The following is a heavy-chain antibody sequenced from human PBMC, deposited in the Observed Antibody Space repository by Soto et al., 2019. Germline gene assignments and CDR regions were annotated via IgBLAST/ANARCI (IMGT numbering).Heavy chain of an antibody. J-gene: IGHJ4*02. CDR1: GGSISGYY. CDR3: ARVRRLGELHFDY. V-gene: IGHV4-59*08. Sequence: QVQLQESGPGLVKPSGTLSLTCTVSGGSISGYYWSWIRQPPGKGLEWIGYIYYTGSTDYNPPLKSRVTISVDTSKNQFSLKVSSVTAADTAVYYCARVRRLGELHFDYWGQGTLVTVSS. D-gene: IGHD3-16*01. CDR2: IYYTGST.